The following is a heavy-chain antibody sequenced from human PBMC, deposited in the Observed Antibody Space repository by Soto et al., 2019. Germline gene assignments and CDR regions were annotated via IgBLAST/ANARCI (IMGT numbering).Heavy chain of an antibody. J-gene: IGHJ6*02. CDR3: AITPCSGGSGYSGYYYYGMDV. D-gene: IGHD2-15*01. Sequence: GESLKISCKGSGYSFTSYWIGWVRQMPGKGLEWMGIIYPGDPDTRYSPSFQGQVTISADKSISTAYLQWSSLKASDTAMYYCAITPCSGGSGYSGYYYYGMDVWGQGTTVTVSS. CDR1: GYSFTSYW. V-gene: IGHV5-51*01. CDR2: IYPGDPDT.